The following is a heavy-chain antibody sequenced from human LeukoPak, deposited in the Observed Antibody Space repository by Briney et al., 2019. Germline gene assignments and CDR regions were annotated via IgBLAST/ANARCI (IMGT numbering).Heavy chain of an antibody. J-gene: IGHJ4*02. Sequence: GGSLRLSCAASGFMFRGYAMSWVRQAPGKGLEWVSAISDTGDSTYYADSVKGRFTISRDNSKNTLYLQMNSLRVEDTALYFCAKTYYYLSGSLPKDYWGQGALVTVSS. CDR1: GFMFRGYA. V-gene: IGHV3-23*01. CDR2: ISDTGDST. CDR3: AKTYYYLSGSLPKDY. D-gene: IGHD3-10*01.